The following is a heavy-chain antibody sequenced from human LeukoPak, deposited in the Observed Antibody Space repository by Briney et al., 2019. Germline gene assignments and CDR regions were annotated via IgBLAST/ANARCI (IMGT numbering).Heavy chain of an antibody. D-gene: IGHD4-17*01. J-gene: IGHJ4*02. V-gene: IGHV4-31*09. CDR3: TSNYGDYSRHDY. CDR1: GGSISSGGYY. CDR2: IYYSGST. Sequence: KASETLSLTCTVSGGSISSGGYYWSWIRQHPGKGLEWIGNIYYSGSTYYNPSLKSRVTISVDRPNNQFSLNLSSVTAADTAMYYCTSNYGDYSRHDYWGQGTLVTVSS.